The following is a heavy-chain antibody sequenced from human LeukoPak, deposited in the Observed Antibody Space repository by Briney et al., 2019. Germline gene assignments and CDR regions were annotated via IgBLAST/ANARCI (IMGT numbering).Heavy chain of an antibody. CDR1: RFTFNSYG. J-gene: IGHJ4*02. CDR2: ISSSSSTI. D-gene: IGHD1-14*01. CDR3: ARQLTAYDGGY. Sequence: GGSLRLSCAASRFTFNSYGMNWVRQAPGKGLEWVSYISSSSSTIYYADSVKGRFTISRDNVKNSLYLQMNSLRADDTAVYYCARQLTAYDGGYWGQGTLVTVSS. V-gene: IGHV3-48*01.